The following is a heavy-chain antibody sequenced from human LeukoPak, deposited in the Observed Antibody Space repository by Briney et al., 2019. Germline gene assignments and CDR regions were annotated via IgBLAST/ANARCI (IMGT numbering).Heavy chain of an antibody. CDR3: ASSLMHQTDY. J-gene: IGHJ4*02. CDR2: IIPIFGTA. CDR1: GGTFSSYA. Sequence: SVKVSCKASGGTFSSYAISWVRQAPGQGLVWMGGIIPIFGTANYAQKFQGRVTMTRDTSTSTVYMELSSLRSEDTAVYYCASSLMHQTDYWGQGTLVTVSS. V-gene: IGHV1-69*05.